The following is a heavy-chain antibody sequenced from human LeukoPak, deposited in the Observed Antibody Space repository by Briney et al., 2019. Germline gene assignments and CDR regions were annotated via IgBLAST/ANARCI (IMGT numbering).Heavy chain of an antibody. CDR3: ARSRLRTGDLGVKTDAFDI. CDR2: IIPIFGTA. J-gene: IGHJ3*02. CDR1: GGTFSSYA. Sequence: ASVKVSCKASGGTFSSYAISWVRQAPGQGLEWMGGIIPIFGTANYAQKFQGRVTITADESTSTAYMELSSLRSEDTAVYYCARSRLRTGDLGVKTDAFDIWGQGTMVTVSS. D-gene: IGHD7-27*01. V-gene: IGHV1-69*13.